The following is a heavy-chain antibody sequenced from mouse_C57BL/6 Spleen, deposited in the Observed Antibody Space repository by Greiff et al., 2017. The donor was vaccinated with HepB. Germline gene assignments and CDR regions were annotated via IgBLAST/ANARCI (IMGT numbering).Heavy chain of an antibody. V-gene: IGHV2-5*01. CDR3: AKNGYDGYPYAMDY. D-gene: IGHD2-3*01. Sequence: QVQLQQSGPGLVQPSQSLSITCTVSGFSLTSYGVHWVRQSPGKGLEWLGVIWRGGSTDYNAAFMSRLSITKDNSKSQVFFKMNRLQADDTAIYYCAKNGYDGYPYAMDYWGQGTSVTVSS. J-gene: IGHJ4*01. CDR2: IWRGGST. CDR1: GFSLTSYG.